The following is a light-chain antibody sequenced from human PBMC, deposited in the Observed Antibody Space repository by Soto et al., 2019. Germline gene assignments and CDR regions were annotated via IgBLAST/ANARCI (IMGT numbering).Light chain of an antibody. Sequence: EIVLTQSPGTLSLSPGERATVAFRASHSVSRTYLAWYQQKPGQAPRLLIFGASDRATGTPDRFSGSGSGTDFTLTISRLEPEDSAVYYCQQFDDSVTFGQGTRLEI. CDR3: QQFDDSVT. J-gene: IGKJ5*01. CDR2: GAS. V-gene: IGKV3-20*01. CDR1: HSVSRTY.